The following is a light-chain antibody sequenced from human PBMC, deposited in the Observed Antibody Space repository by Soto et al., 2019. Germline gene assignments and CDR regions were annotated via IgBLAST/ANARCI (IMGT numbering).Light chain of an antibody. J-gene: IGLJ1*01. CDR1: SIDVGDYKY. V-gene: IGLV2-11*01. CDR2: DVI. Sequence: QSALIQPRSVSGSPGQSVTISCTGTSIDVGDYKYVSWYRQLPGKAPQLMIYDVITRPSGVPDRFSGSKSGNTASLTISGLQADDEADYYCCSYAGDYTFVFGTGTKVTVL. CDR3: CSYAGDYTFV.